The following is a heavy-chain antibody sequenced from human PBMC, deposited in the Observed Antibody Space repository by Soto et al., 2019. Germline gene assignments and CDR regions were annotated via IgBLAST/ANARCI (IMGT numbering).Heavy chain of an antibody. J-gene: IGHJ3*02. Sequence: GGSLRLSCAASGFIFSGSAIHWVRQASGKGLEWVARIRSKGNNYATAYAASVKGRFTISRDDSKKTAYLQLNSLKAEDTAIYYCARIYSDAIDIWGQGTMVTVSS. D-gene: IGHD1-26*01. CDR1: GFIFSGSA. CDR2: IRSKGNNYAT. V-gene: IGHV3-73*01. CDR3: ARIYSDAIDI.